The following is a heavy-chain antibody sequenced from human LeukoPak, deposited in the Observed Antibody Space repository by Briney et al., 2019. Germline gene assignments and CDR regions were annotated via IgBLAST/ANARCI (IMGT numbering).Heavy chain of an antibody. V-gene: IGHV3-33*01. CDR1: GFTFSSYG. CDR2: IWYDGSNK. Sequence: PGGSLRLSCAASGFTFSSYGMHWVRQAPGKGLEWVAVIWYDGSNKYYADSVKGRFTISRDNSKNTLYLQMNSPRAEDTAVYYCAREPDAFDIWGQGTMVTVSS. J-gene: IGHJ3*02. CDR3: AREPDAFDI.